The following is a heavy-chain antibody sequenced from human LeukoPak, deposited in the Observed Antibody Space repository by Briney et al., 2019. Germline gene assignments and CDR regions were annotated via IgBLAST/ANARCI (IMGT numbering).Heavy chain of an antibody. V-gene: IGHV2-70*04. J-gene: IGHJ4*02. Sequence: SGPTLVNPTQTLTLTCTFSGFSLSTSGMRVSWIRQPPGKALEWLARIDWDDDKSYSTSLKTRLTISKDTSKNQVVPTMTNMDPVDTATYYCARGIAVAGNFDYWGQGTLVTVSS. CDR2: IDWDDDK. CDR1: GFSLSTSGMR. CDR3: ARGIAVAGNFDY. D-gene: IGHD6-19*01.